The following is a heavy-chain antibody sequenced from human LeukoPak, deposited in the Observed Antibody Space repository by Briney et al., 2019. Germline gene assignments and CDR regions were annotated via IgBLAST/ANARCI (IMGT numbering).Heavy chain of an antibody. CDR3: ARPGIAAAGTGDYYYMDV. J-gene: IGHJ6*03. V-gene: IGHV1-46*01. CDR2: INPNSGST. D-gene: IGHD6-13*01. CDR1: GYTFTRFY. Sequence: ASVKVSCKASGYTFTRFYIHWVRQAPGQGLEWMGLINPNSGSTNFAQKFQGRVTMTTDTSTSTAYMELRSLRSDDTAVYYCARPGIAAAGTGDYYYMDVWGKGTTVTVSS.